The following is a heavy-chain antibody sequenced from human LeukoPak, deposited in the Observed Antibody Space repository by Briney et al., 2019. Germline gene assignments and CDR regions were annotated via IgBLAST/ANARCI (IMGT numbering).Heavy chain of an antibody. CDR2: IYTSGST. CDR3: ARERNRDDAFDI. D-gene: IGHD2/OR15-2a*01. CDR1: GGSISSGSYY. J-gene: IGHJ3*02. V-gene: IGHV4-61*02. Sequence: PSQTLSLTCTVSGGSISSGSYYWSWIRQPAGKGLEWIGRIYTSGSTNYNPSLKSRVTMTVDTSKNQFTLKLSSVTAADTAVYYCARERNRDDAFDIWGQGTMVTVSS.